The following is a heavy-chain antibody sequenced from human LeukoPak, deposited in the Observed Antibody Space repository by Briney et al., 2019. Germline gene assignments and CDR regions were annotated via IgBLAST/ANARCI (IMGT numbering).Heavy chain of an antibody. CDR1: GFTFGDYA. CDR2: IYSGGST. Sequence: GGSLRLSCTASGFTFGDYAMSWFRQAPGKGLEWVSVIYSGGSTYYADSVKGRFTISRDNSKNTLYLQMNSLRAEDTAVYYCAREVRSRDYYYGMDVWGQGTTVTVSS. J-gene: IGHJ6*02. V-gene: IGHV3-53*01. D-gene: IGHD2-21*01. CDR3: AREVRSRDYYYGMDV.